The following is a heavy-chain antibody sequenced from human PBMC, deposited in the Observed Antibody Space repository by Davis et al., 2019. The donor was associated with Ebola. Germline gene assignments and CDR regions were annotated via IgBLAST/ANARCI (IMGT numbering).Heavy chain of an antibody. CDR1: GFMFSGYA. CDR2: ISYDGSNK. V-gene: IGHV3-30*04. D-gene: IGHD2-15*01. J-gene: IGHJ4*02. CDR3: AAAGCSGGSCYSDLDY. Sequence: GESLKISCSVSGFMFSGYAMHWVRQAPGKGLEWVAVISYDGSNKYYADSVKVRFTISRDNAKNTLYPQMNSLRAEDTAVYYCAAAGCSGGSCYSDLDYWGQGTLVTVSS.